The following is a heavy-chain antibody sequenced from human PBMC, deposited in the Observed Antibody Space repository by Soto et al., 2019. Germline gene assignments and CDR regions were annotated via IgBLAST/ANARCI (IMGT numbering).Heavy chain of an antibody. J-gene: IGHJ4*02. CDR3: ARAPSRDGLTFDY. V-gene: IGHV4-30-4*01. D-gene: IGHD2-2*01. CDR2: ISYSGST. Sequence: SETLSLTCTVSGGSISSGDYYWSWIRQPPGKGLERIGYISYSGSTYYNPSLKSRVTISVDTSKNQFSLKLSSVTAADTAVYYCARAPSRDGLTFDYWGQGTLVTVSS. CDR1: GGSISSGDYY.